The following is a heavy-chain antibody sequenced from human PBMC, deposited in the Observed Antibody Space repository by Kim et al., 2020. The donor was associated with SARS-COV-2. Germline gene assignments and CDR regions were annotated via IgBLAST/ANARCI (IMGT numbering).Heavy chain of an antibody. CDR3: ARDLYYTAPFYYYGMDV. CDR1: GYTFTSYY. CDR2: INPSGGST. V-gene: IGHV1-46*01. J-gene: IGHJ6*02. Sequence: ASVKVSCKASGYTFTSYYMHWVRQAPGQGLEWMGIINPSGGSTSYAQKFQGRVTMTRDTSTSTVYMELSSLRSKDTAVYYCARDLYYTAPFYYYGMDVWGQGTTVTVSS. D-gene: IGHD2-8*01.